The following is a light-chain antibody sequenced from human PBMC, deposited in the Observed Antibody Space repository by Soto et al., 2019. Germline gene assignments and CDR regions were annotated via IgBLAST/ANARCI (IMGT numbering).Light chain of an antibody. V-gene: IGKV3-15*01. CDR2: GAS. CDR1: QSVGSN. CDR3: QQYNNWTPVT. J-gene: IGKJ4*02. Sequence: VVMRQSPAPLSVCPGRGASVSCRASQSVGSNLAWYQQKPGQAPRLLIYGASTRATGIPARFSGSGSGTELTLTISSRQPEDFAVYYYQQYNNWTPVTFGGGTKVDIK.